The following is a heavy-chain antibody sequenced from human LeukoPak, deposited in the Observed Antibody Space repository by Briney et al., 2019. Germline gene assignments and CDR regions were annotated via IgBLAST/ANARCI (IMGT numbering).Heavy chain of an antibody. D-gene: IGHD1-26*01. J-gene: IGHJ4*02. CDR3: ARDGGDYSGSY. CDR1: GYSFSGYY. Sequence: ASVKVSCKASGYSFSGYYMHWVRQAPGQGLEWMGWINSNSGGTKYAQKFQGRVTMTRDTSFSTAYMELSRLRSDDTAVYYCARDGGDYSGSYWGQGTLITVSS. CDR2: INSNSGGT. V-gene: IGHV1-2*02.